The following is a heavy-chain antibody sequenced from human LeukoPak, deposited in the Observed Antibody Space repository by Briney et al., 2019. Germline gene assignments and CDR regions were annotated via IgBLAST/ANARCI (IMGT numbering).Heavy chain of an antibody. V-gene: IGHV1-18*01. D-gene: IGHD1-1*01. CDR3: ARGLDAASGLANFDY. Sequence: ASVKVSCKGSGYTFSYFGINWVRQAPGQGLEWMGWINGYNGNTNYAQKSEGRLSLTTDTATSTVYMELKNLTSDDTAVYFCARGLDAASGLANFDYWGQGTLITVSS. CDR1: GYTFSYFG. CDR2: INGYNGNT. J-gene: IGHJ4*02.